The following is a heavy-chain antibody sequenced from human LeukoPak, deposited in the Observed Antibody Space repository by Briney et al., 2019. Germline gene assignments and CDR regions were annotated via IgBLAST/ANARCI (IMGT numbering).Heavy chain of an antibody. CDR1: GFSFSNSW. D-gene: IGHD6-13*01. V-gene: IGHV3-7*04. J-gene: IGHJ5*02. CDR3: AKAYSSPNWFDP. CDR2: IKVNGSGA. Sequence: GGSLRLSCAASGFSFSNSWMSWVGQAPGKGLEWVAKIKVNGSGAYFLDSLKGPFTISRDNAKGSLYLQMNSLKVEDTAVFFFAKAYSSPNWFDPWGQGTLVTVSS.